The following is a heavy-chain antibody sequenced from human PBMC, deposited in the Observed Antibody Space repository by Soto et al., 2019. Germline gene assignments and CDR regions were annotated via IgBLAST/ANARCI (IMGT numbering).Heavy chain of an antibody. Sequence: ETLSLTCSVSDGSVNTGNYYWSWIRQPPGKGLEWIGHIYYIGTTNYNPSLKSRVTISVDTSKNQFSLKVTSVTAADTAVYFCAREEKQLSRYGGDFDYWGQGILVTVSS. CDR1: DGSVNTGNYY. J-gene: IGHJ4*02. CDR3: AREEKQLSRYGGDFDY. V-gene: IGHV4-61*01. D-gene: IGHD3-16*01. CDR2: IYYIGTT.